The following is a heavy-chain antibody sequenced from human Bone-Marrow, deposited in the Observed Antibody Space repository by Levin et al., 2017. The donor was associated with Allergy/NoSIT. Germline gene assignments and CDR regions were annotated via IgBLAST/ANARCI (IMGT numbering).Heavy chain of an antibody. Sequence: LSLTCAASGFTFSSSAMSWVRQAPGKGLEWVSGISGSGGSTYYADSVKGRFTISRDNSKNTLYLQMNSLRAEDTAVYFCAKGESAAGASSWFDPWGQGTQVTVSS. CDR2: ISGSGGST. CDR3: AKGESAAGASSWFDP. J-gene: IGHJ5*02. D-gene: IGHD3-16*01. CDR1: GFTFSSSA. V-gene: IGHV3-23*01.